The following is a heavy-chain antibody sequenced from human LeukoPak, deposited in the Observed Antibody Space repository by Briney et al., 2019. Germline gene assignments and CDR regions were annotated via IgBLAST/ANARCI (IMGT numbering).Heavy chain of an antibody. V-gene: IGHV3-48*01. CDR2: ISSSSSTI. CDR1: GFTFSSYS. CDR3: ARWGGNSYGPHYYYYYMDV. J-gene: IGHJ6*03. D-gene: IGHD5-18*01. Sequence: PGGSLRLSCAASGFTFSSYSMNWVRQAPGKGLEWVSYISSSSSTIYYADSVKGRFTISRDNAKNSLYLQMNSLRAEDTAVYYCARWGGNSYGPHYYYYYMDVWGKGTTVTVSS.